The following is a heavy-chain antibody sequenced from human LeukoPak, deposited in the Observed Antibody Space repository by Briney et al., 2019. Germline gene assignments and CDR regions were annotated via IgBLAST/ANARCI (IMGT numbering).Heavy chain of an antibody. CDR3: ARSIAVAGLGGYYYMDV. CDR1: GYTFTSYG. D-gene: IGHD6-19*01. J-gene: IGHJ6*03. V-gene: IGHV1-18*01. CDR2: ISAYNGNT. Sequence: ASVKVSCKASGYTFTSYGISWVRQAPGQGLEWRGWISAYNGNTNYAQKLQGRVTMTTDTSTSTAYMELRSLRSDDTAVYYCARSIAVAGLGGYYYMDVWGKGTTVTVSS.